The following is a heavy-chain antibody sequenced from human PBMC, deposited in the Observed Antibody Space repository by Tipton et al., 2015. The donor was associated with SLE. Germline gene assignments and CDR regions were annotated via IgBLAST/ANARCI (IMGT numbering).Heavy chain of an antibody. CDR2: VNHSGST. CDR1: GGSFSGYY. CDR3: ARKTSAFDI. V-gene: IGHV4-34*01. Sequence: TLSLTCAVYGGSFSGYYWTWIRQPPGKGLEWIGEVNHSGSTNYNPSLKSRVTISVDTSKNQFSLQLSSVTAADTAVYYCARKTSAFDIWGQGTMVTVSS. J-gene: IGHJ3*02.